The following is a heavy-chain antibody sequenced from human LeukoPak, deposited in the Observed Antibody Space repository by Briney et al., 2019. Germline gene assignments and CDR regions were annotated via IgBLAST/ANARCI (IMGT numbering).Heavy chain of an antibody. CDR3: ARLPLAAAGRGYYYYYGMDV. V-gene: IGHV4-59*08. Sequence: PSETLSLTCTVSRGSTNNYYWSWLRQPPGKGLEWIGYIYYSGSTNYNPSLKSRVTISVDTSKNQFSLKLSSVTAADTAVYYCARLPLAAAGRGYYYYYGMDVWGQGTTVTVSS. CDR2: IYYSGST. J-gene: IGHJ6*02. D-gene: IGHD6-13*01. CDR1: RGSTNNYY.